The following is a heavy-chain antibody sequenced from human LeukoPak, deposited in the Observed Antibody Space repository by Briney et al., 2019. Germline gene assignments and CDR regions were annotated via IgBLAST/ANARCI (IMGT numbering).Heavy chain of an antibody. CDR3: AIKRGQGLDY. V-gene: IGHV4-30-4*01. CDR1: GASISSDYYS. CDR2: IYYSGST. J-gene: IGHJ4*02. Sequence: SETLSLTCTVSGASISSDYYSWSWIRQPPGKGLEWIGYIYYSGSTSYNPSLKSRLTISIDTSKNQFSLKLSSVTAADTAVYYCAIKRGQGLDYWGQASLVTVSS. D-gene: IGHD3-16*01.